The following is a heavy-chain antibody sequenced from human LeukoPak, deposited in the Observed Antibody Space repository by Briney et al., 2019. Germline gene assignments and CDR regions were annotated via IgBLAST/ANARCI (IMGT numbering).Heavy chain of an antibody. Sequence: GESLKISCKGSGYSFTSYWIGWVRQMPGKGLEWMGIIYPGDSDTRYSPSFQGQVTISADKSISTAYLQWSSLKASDTAMYYCARHRGAIVVVPAATSTNFYGMDVWGQGTTVTASS. J-gene: IGHJ6*02. CDR3: ARHRGAIVVVPAATSTNFYGMDV. V-gene: IGHV5-51*01. D-gene: IGHD2-2*01. CDR1: GYSFTSYW. CDR2: IYPGDSDT.